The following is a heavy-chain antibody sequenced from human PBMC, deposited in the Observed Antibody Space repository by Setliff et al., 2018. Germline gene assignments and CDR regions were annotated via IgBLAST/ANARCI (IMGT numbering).Heavy chain of an antibody. J-gene: IGHJ4*02. D-gene: IGHD6-19*01. CDR2: ISAYNGYT. CDR1: GYTFTTYG. V-gene: IGHV1-18*01. CDR3: ARDRVRGGVAVAPGDY. Sequence: ASVKVSCKASGYTFTTYGISWVRQAPGQGLEWMGWISAYNGYTNYAQKLQGRVTMTTDTSASTAYMELRSLRCDDTAVYYCARDRVRGGVAVAPGDYWGQGTLVTVSS.